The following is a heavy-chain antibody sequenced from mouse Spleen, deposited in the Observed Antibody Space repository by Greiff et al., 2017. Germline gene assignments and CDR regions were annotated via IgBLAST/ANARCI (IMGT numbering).Heavy chain of an antibody. V-gene: IGHV5-4*02. J-gene: IGHJ4*01. CDR2: ISDGGSYT. Sequence: DVKLVESGGGLVKPGGSLKLSCAASGFTFSDYYMYWVRQTPEKRLEWVATISDGGSYTYYPDSVKGRFTISRDNAKNNLYLQMSSLKSEDTAMYYCAREGLRPYYYAMDYWGQGTSVTVSS. D-gene: IGHD1-2*01. CDR3: AREGLRPYYYAMDY. CDR1: GFTFSDYY.